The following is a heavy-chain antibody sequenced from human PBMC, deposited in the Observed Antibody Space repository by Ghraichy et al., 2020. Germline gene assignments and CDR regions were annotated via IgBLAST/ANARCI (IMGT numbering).Heavy chain of an antibody. D-gene: IGHD3-3*01. V-gene: IGHV3-48*02. J-gene: IGHJ4*02. CDR2: ISSSSSTI. Sequence: GSLRLSCAASGFTFSSYSMNWVRQAPGKGLEWVSYISSSSSTIYYADSVKGRFTISRDNAKNSLYLQMNSLRDEDTAVYYCARDVRFLEWLLPSYYFDYWGQGTLVTVSS. CDR3: ARDVRFLEWLLPSYYFDY. CDR1: GFTFSSYS.